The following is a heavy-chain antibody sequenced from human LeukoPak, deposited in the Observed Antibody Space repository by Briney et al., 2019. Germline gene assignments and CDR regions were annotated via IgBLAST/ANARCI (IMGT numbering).Heavy chain of an antibody. J-gene: IGHJ3*02. V-gene: IGHV3-23*01. CDR1: GFTFSSYA. CDR3: ARFFSGDYGEWVSVDGGPEEFEGAFDI. D-gene: IGHD4-17*01. CDR2: ISGSGDIT. Sequence: PGGSLRLSCAASGFTFSSYAVTWVRRAPGKGLEWVSCISGSGDITHYADSVKGRFTIFRDHSKNTLYLQMNSLRAEDTAIYYCARFFSGDYGEWVSVDGGPEEFEGAFDIWGQGTLVTVSS.